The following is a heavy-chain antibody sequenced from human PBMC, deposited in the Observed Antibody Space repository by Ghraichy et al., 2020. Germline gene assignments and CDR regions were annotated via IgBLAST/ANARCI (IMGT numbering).Heavy chain of an antibody. D-gene: IGHD2/OR15-2a*01. CDR2: IIPIFAAA. J-gene: IGHJ4*02. Sequence: SVKVSCKASGGAFSSYGVSWVRQAPGQGLEWMGGIIPIFAAARYAQKFQGRVTMTADESTSTAYMELSSLRSEDTAVYYCARVPGAPFYDASAYYFDSWGQGTLLTVSS. CDR1: GGAFSSYG. V-gene: IGHV1-69*13. CDR3: ARVPGAPFYDASAYYFDS.